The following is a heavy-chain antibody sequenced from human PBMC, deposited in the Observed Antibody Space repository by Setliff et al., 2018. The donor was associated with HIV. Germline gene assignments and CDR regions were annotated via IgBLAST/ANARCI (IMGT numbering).Heavy chain of an antibody. Sequence: PSETLSLTCTVSGGSISTPTYYWGWIRQPPGKGLEWITTVYYSGSTYYNPSLQSRLTISADTSKNQFSLKLRSVTAADTAVYWCAREDSSYHYFDSWGQGMLVTVSS. CDR3: AREDSSYHYFDS. J-gene: IGHJ4*02. V-gene: IGHV4-39*02. CDR2: VYYSGST. CDR1: GGSISTPTYY. D-gene: IGHD3-22*01.